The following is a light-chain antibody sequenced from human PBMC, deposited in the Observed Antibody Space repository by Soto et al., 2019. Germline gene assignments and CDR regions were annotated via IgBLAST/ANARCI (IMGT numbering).Light chain of an antibody. CDR3: AGWDESLSGPV. Sequence: QSVLTQPPSVSGTPGQRVTISCSGSSSNIGTNVVNWYQQFPGTAPKLLIFNNNNRPSGVPDRSSGSKSGSSASLAISGLLSEDEADYYCAGWDESLSGPVFGGGTKLTVL. CDR1: SSNIGTNV. CDR2: NNN. J-gene: IGLJ3*02. V-gene: IGLV1-44*01.